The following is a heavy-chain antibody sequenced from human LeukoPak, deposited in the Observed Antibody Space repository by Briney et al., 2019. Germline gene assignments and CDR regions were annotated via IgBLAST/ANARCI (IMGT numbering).Heavy chain of an antibody. CDR2: IYASGST. J-gene: IGHJ4*02. D-gene: IGHD3-10*01. Sequence: PSETLSLTGTVSGGSISNYYWGWIRQPAGMGLEWIGRIYASGSTNYNPSLKSRVPMSVDTSNNQFSLNLSSVTAADTAVYYCARTSARGAQFDYWGQGTLVTVSS. V-gene: IGHV4-4*07. CDR1: GGSISNYY. CDR3: ARTSARGAQFDY.